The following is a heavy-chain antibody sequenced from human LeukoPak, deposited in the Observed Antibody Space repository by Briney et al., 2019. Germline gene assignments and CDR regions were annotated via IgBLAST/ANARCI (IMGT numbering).Heavy chain of an antibody. J-gene: IGHJ4*02. CDR3: ARGYRGERIVVVPASGPLAY. CDR1: GCSFPRYA. Sequence: AVTVSCLACGCSFPRYAMHWVGPAAARGGAGMGWINAGNCKTKYSHMLQGRVTNTRDTSQGPASLEASSLNCEDTAVYYWARGYRGERIVVVPASGPLAYWGQGTLVTVSS. CDR2: INAGNCKT. V-gene: IGHV1-3*01. D-gene: IGHD2-2*01.